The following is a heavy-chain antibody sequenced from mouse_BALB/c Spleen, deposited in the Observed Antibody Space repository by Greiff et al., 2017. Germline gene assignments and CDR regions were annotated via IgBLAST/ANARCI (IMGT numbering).Heavy chain of an antibody. CDR2: IDPANGNT. D-gene: IGHD1-2*01. CDR3: AREASLPSWYFDV. CDR1: GFNIKDTY. V-gene: IGHV14-3*02. Sequence: VQLQQSGAELVKPGASVKLSCTASGFNIKDTYMHWVKQRPEQGLEWIGRIDPANGNTKYDPKFQGKATITADTSSNTAYLQLSSLTSEDTAVYYCAREASLPSWYFDVWGAGTTVTVSS. J-gene: IGHJ1*01.